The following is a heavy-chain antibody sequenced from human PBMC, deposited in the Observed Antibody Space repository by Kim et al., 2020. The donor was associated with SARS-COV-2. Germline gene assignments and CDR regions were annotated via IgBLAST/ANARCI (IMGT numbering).Heavy chain of an antibody. CDR3: ATGDMVYYFDY. D-gene: IGHD2-8*01. V-gene: IGHV3-33*01. CDR2: IWFDGSNK. J-gene: IGHJ4*02. Sequence: GGSLRLSCAASGFTFSSYAMHWVRQAPGKGLEWVTVIWFDGSNKYYADSVKGRFTISRDNSKNTLYLQMNSLRAEDTAVYDCATGDMVYYFDYWGQGTLV. CDR1: GFTFSSYA.